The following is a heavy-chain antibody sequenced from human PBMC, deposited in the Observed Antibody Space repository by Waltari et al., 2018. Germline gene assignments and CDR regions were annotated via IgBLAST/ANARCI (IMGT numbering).Heavy chain of an antibody. CDR3: AAPHSTSWYVSDY. CDR1: GLSFSTYW. Sequence: EVQLVESGGGLVQLGGSLRRTCAAHGLSFSTYWMHWVRQGPGEGLVWVSRINGDESTTNYADSVKGRFTISRDNAKNTLYLQMNSLRAEDTAVYYCAAPHSTSWYVSDYWGQGALVTVSS. D-gene: IGHD2-2*01. V-gene: IGHV3-74*01. J-gene: IGHJ4*02. CDR2: INGDESTT.